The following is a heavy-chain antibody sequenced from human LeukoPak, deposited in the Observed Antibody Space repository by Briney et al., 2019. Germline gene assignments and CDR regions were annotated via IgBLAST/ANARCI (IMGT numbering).Heavy chain of an antibody. Sequence: GGSLRLSCAASGFTFSSYAMSWVRQAPGKGLEWVSAISGSGGSTYYADSVKGRFTISRDNSKNTLYLQMDSLRAEDTAVYYCAKDNWNDFRGYFDYWGQGTLVTVSS. CDR2: ISGSGGST. V-gene: IGHV3-23*01. CDR1: GFTFSSYA. J-gene: IGHJ4*02. CDR3: AKDNWNDFRGYFDY. D-gene: IGHD1-20*01.